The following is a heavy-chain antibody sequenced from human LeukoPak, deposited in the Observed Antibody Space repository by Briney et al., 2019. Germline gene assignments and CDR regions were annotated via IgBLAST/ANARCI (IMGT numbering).Heavy chain of an antibody. CDR2: IYTSGST. D-gene: IGHD3-9*01. J-gene: IGHJ4*02. CDR1: GGSISSYY. Sequence: SETLSLTCTVSGGSISSYYWSWIRQPAGKGLEWIGRIYTSGSTNYNPSLKSRVTMSVDTSKNQFSLKLSSVTAADTAVYYCTREPNLTGSRHFDYWGQGTLVTVSS. CDR3: TREPNLTGSRHFDY. V-gene: IGHV4-4*07.